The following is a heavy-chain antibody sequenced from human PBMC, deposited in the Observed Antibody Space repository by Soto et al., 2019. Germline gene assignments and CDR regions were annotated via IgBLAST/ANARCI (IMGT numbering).Heavy chain of an antibody. Sequence: SLRLSCAASGFTFDDYAMHWVRQAPGKGLEWVSGISWNSGSIGYADSVKGRFTISRDNAKNSLYLQMNSLRAEDTALYYRAKDGGYCSSTSCYDYYYGMDVWGQGTTVTVSS. CDR3: AKDGGYCSSTSCYDYYYGMDV. J-gene: IGHJ6*02. CDR1: GFTFDDYA. D-gene: IGHD2-2*01. CDR2: ISWNSGSI. V-gene: IGHV3-9*01.